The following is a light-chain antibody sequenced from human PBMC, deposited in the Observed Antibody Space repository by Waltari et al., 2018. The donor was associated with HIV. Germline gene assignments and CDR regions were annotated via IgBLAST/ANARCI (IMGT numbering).Light chain of an antibody. Sequence: SSELTQPPSVSVSPGQTARITCSGDASPKPYTHWFQQKPGQAPVVVIHKNTERPSGRPERFSAARSWTTVTLTITGVQTDDEADYYCLSADTSGTYVFGPGTTVTVL. CDR3: LSADTSGTYV. J-gene: IGLJ1*01. CDR1: ASPKPY. V-gene: IGLV3-25*03. CDR2: KNT.